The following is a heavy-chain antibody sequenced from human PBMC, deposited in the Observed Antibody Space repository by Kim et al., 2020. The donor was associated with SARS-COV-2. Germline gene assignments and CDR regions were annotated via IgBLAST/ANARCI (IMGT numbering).Heavy chain of an antibody. D-gene: IGHD3-10*01. J-gene: IGHJ3*02. CDR1: HGSITGTF. CDR2: IYYSGAT. CDR3: ARGGETAGFFDI. Sequence: SETLSLTCTVSHGSITGTFWTWIRQPPGKGLEWIGYIYYSGATRYNPSLESRVTMSIDTSKNQFSLRVNSVTTADTAMYFCARGGETAGFFDIWGQGTM. V-gene: IGHV4-59*12.